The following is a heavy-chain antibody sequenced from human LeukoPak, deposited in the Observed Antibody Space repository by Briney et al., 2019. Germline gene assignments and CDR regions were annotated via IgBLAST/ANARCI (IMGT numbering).Heavy chain of an antibody. D-gene: IGHD1-1*01. CDR2: IYISGST. CDR1: GGSISSYY. V-gene: IGHV4-4*07. J-gene: IGHJ4*02. CDR3: ARDRGTWNDDGFDY. Sequence: PSETLSLTCTVSGGSISSYYWSWIRQPAGKGLEWIGRIYISGSTNYNPSLKSRVTMSVDTSKNQFSLKLSSVTTADTAVYYCARDRGTWNDDGFDYWGQGTLVTVSS.